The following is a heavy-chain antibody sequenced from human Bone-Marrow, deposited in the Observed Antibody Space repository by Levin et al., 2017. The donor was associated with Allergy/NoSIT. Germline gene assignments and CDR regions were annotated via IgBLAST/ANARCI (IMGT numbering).Heavy chain of an antibody. CDR1: GYTFSNHW. D-gene: IGHD1-26*01. Sequence: GGSLRLSCKGSGYTFSNHWIIWVRQMPGKGLEWMGTIFPGDSDTRYSPSFEGQVTMSVDKSISTAYLQWSSLKASDTATYYCAGRDSDSSTNWFDPWGQGTLAIVSS. J-gene: IGHJ5*02. CDR3: AGRDSDSSTNWFDP. CDR2: IFPGDSDT. V-gene: IGHV5-51*01.